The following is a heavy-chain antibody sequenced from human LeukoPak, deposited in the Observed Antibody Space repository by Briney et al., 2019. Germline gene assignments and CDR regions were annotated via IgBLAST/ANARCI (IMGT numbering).Heavy chain of an antibody. J-gene: IGHJ4*02. D-gene: IGHD2-15*01. CDR1: GFPLSSYC. Sequence: GGSLRLSCAASGFPLSSYCINWVRQAPGKGLEWVSYISSSGSAIYYVDSVKGRFTVSRDNAKNSLFLQMNIPRAEDTDVYYCARLKGSYFDYWGQGALVTVSS. CDR3: ARLKGSYFDY. CDR2: ISSSGSAI. V-gene: IGHV3-48*01.